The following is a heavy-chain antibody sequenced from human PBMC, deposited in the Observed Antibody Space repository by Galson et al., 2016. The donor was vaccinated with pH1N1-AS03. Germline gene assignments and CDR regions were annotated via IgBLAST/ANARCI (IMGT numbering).Heavy chain of an antibody. Sequence: QSGAEVKKPGESLNISCQGSGYRFSTYYIAWVRQMPGKGLEWMGIFHPGDSDTKYHPSFQGLVTMSAAKSTNTAYFHWSSLKASDTAIYYCARHSQCTRGTCYSSYFYALDVWGRGTAVTVS. CDR1: GYRFSTYY. D-gene: IGHD4-11*01. CDR2: FHPGDSDT. J-gene: IGHJ6*02. V-gene: IGHV5-51*01. CDR3: ARHSQCTRGTCYSSYFYALDV.